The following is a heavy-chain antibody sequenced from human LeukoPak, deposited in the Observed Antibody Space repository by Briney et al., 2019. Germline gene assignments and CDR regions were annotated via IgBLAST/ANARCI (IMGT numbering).Heavy chain of an antibody. J-gene: IGHJ4*02. CDR2: ISYDGSNK. CDR1: GFTFSRYA. CDR3: AREGWGLGYCSSTSCPDYFDY. V-gene: IGHV3-30-3*01. Sequence: GGSLRLSCAASGFTFSRYAMHWVRQAPGKGLEWVAIISYDGSNKYYADSVKGRFTISRDNAKNSLYLQMNSLRAEDTAVYYCAREGWGLGYCSSTSCPDYFDYWGQGTLVTVSS. D-gene: IGHD2-2*01.